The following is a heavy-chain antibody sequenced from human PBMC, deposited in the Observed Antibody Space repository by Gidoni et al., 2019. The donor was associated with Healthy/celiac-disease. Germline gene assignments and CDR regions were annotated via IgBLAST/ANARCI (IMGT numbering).Heavy chain of an antibody. J-gene: IGHJ4*02. CDR2: IYYSGST. CDR1: GGAISSYY. Sequence: QVQLQESGPGLVKPSETLSTTGTVAGGAISSYYWGWIRQPPEKGLEWIGYIYYSGSTNYNPSLKSRVTISVDTSKNQFSLKLSSVTAADTAVYYCARGGSAWNYFDYWGQGTLVTVSS. V-gene: IGHV4-59*01. CDR3: ARGGSAWNYFDY. D-gene: IGHD1-26*01.